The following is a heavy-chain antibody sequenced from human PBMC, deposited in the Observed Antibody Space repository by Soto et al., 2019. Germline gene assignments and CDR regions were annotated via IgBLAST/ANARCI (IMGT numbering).Heavy chain of an antibody. CDR3: SRDRCSSGSCYRRIIFDY. D-gene: IGHD2-15*01. Sequence: QVQLVESGGGVVQPGRSLRLSCAASGFTFSSYGMHWVRQAPGKGLEWVAGIWYDGSNKYYAYSVKGRFTISIDNFKNTRYLQINSLRDEDTSVYYCSRDRCSSGSCYRRIIFDYWGQGTLVTVSS. CDR2: IWYDGSNK. V-gene: IGHV3-33*01. J-gene: IGHJ4*02. CDR1: GFTFSSYG.